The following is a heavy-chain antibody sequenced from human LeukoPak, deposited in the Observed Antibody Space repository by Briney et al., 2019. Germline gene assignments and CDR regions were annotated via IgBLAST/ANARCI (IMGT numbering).Heavy chain of an antibody. CDR2: IYYNGGST. V-gene: IGHV4-30-4*01. D-gene: IGHD3/OR15-3a*01. CDR1: GGSITGDDYY. CDR3: ASGLYYFDS. J-gene: IGHJ4*02. Sequence: SQPLSPTCTVSGGSITGDDYYWSWIRQPPGKGLEWIGYIYYNGGSTYYNPSLKSRVTISVDTSNNQLSLSLTSVTAADTAVYYCASGLYYFDSWGQGTLVTVSS.